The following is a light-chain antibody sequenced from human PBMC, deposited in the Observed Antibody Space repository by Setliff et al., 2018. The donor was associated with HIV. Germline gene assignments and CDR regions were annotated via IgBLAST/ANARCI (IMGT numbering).Light chain of an antibody. CDR3: SSYTSSSTYV. CDR2: DVS. CDR1: SSDVGAYNY. V-gene: IGLV2-14*01. Sequence: QSALTQPASVSGSPGQSITISCTGTSSDVGAYNYVSWYQQHPGKAPKLMIYDVSKRPSGVSNRFSGFKSGNTASLTISGLQAEDEADYYCSSYTSSSTYVFGTGTKVTVL. J-gene: IGLJ1*01.